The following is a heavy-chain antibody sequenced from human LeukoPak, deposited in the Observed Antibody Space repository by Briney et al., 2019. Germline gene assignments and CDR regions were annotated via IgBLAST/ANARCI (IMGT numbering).Heavy chain of an antibody. CDR1: GVSITSYY. D-gene: IGHD3-10*01. CDR2: IHTTGST. Sequence: SETLSLTCSVSGVSITSYYWSWIRQPAGKGLEWIGRIHTTGSTNYNPSLKSRVTMSVDTSKNQFSLKLSSVTAADTAVYYCARDRWFGESLPAHFEYWGQGTLVTVSS. J-gene: IGHJ4*02. V-gene: IGHV4-4*07. CDR3: ARDRWFGESLPAHFEY.